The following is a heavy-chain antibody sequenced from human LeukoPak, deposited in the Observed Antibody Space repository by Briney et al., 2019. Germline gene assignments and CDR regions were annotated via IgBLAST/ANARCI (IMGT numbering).Heavy chain of an antibody. J-gene: IGHJ4*02. CDR3: ASWLGDSSGYWYYFDY. CDR1: GGSISSGSYY. D-gene: IGHD3-22*01. CDR2: IYTSGST. V-gene: IGHV4-61*02. Sequence: SQTLSLTCTVSGGSISSGSYYWSWIRQPAGKGLEWIGRIYTSGSTNYNPSLKSRVTISVDTSKNQLSLKLSSVTAADTAVYYCASWLGDSSGYWYYFDYWGQGTLVTVSS.